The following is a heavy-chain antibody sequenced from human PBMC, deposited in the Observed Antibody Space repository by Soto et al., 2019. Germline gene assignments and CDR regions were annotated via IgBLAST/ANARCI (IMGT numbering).Heavy chain of an antibody. CDR1: GFTFSSYW. V-gene: IGHV3-74*01. J-gene: IGHJ4*02. CDR2: INSDGSST. CDR3: ARGRGYYGSGSYTADY. Sequence: LRLSCAASGFTFSSYWMHWVRQAPGKGLVWVSRINSDGSSTSYADSVKGRFTISRDNAKNTLYLQMNSLRAEDTAVYYCARGRGYYGSGSYTADYWGQGTLVTVSS. D-gene: IGHD3-10*01.